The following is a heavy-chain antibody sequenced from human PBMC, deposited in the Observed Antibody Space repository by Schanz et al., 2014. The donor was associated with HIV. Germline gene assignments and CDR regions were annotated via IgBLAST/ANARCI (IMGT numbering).Heavy chain of an antibody. CDR2: INPNSGGT. V-gene: IGHV1-2*02. Sequence: QVQLVQSGAEVKKPGASVKVSCKASGYTFTGYYMHWVRQAPGQGLEWMGWINPNSGGTNYAQKFQGRVTLTTDTSTNPAYMELRSLRSDDTAVYYCAKGQDWPGPQLDHWGHGSLVIVSS. CDR1: GYTFTGYY. D-gene: IGHD3-9*01. CDR3: AKGQDWPGPQLDH. J-gene: IGHJ4*03.